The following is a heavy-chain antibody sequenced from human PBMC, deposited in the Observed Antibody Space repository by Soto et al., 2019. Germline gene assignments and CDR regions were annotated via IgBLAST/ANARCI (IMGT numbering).Heavy chain of an antibody. D-gene: IGHD3-10*02. J-gene: IGHJ4*02. CDR3: ARERRDSWPTMFFDF. Sequence: QVQLQESGPGLVKPSQTLSLTCSVSGGSVSRGGYYWSWIRQLPGRGLEWIGYIYSTGSTLYNPSLKSRVALSMDTSKNQFSLNLTSVTAADTAVYYCARERRDSWPTMFFDFGGQGSLVTVSS. CDR2: IYSTGST. V-gene: IGHV4-31*03. CDR1: GGSVSRGGYY.